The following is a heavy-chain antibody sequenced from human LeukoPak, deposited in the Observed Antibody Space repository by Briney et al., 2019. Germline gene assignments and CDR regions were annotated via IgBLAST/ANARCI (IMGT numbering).Heavy chain of an antibody. V-gene: IGHV3-74*01. Sequence: PGGSLRLSCAASGFAFSDYTLNWVRQAPGKGLVWVSRINSAGSGTSYGDSVKGRFTISRDNAKGTLYLQMHSLRVEDTAIYYCIRGPTYFDSWGQGTLVTVSS. J-gene: IGHJ4*02. CDR2: INSAGSGT. CDR1: GFAFSDYT. CDR3: IRGPTYFDS.